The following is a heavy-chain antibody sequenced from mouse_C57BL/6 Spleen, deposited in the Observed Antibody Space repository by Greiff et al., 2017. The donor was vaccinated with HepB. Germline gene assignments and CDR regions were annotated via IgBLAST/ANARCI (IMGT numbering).Heavy chain of an antibody. CDR2: IDPSDSYT. V-gene: IGHV1-50*01. CDR1: GYTFTSYW. J-gene: IGHJ2*01. Sequence: QVHVKQPGAELVKPGASVKLSCKASGYTFTSYWMQWVKQRPGQGLEWIGEIDPSDSYTNYNQKFKGKATLTVDTSSSTAYMQLSSLTSEDSAVYYCALDGGTRYYFDYWGQGTTLTVSS. CDR3: ALDGGTRYYFDY. D-gene: IGHD2-3*01.